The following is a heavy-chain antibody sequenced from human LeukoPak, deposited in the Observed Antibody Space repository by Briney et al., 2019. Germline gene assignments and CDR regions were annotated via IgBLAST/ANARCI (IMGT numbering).Heavy chain of an antibody. J-gene: IGHJ4*02. CDR3: AATNDYDYVWGSYRLDY. V-gene: IGHV1-58*02. CDR1: GFIFTSSA. CDR2: IVVGSGNT. D-gene: IGHD3-16*02. Sequence: GASVKVSCEASGFIFTSSAMQWVRQARGQRLEWIGWIVVGSGNTNYAQKFQERVTITRDMSTSTAYMELSSLRSEDTAVYYCAATNDYDYVWGSYRLDYWGQGTLVTVSS.